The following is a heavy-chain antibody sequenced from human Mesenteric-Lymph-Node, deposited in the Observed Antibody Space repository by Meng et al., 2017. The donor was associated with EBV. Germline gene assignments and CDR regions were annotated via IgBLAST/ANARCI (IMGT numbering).Heavy chain of an antibody. CDR2: ISSYSTYI. V-gene: IGHV3-21*01. J-gene: IGHJ5*02. CDR3: ARIAYNGSASGWFDP. D-gene: IGHD3-22*01. CDR1: GFTFGSYS. Sequence: RRRGSGGGLVKPGGSLGLSCAASGFTFGSYSMIWARQAPGKGLEWISSISSYSTYIHYKDSVKGRFTISRDNAKNSLYLQMNSLRAEDTAVYYCARIAYNGSASGWFDPWGQGTLVTVSS.